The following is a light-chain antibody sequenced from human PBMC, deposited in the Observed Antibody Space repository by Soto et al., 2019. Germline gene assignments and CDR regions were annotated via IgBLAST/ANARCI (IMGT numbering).Light chain of an antibody. CDR1: QTVTTD. J-gene: IGKJ1*01. Sequence: EIVMTQSPVTLSGSPVERGTRCCMASQTVTTDLAWYQQKPGQAPRLVIHGASTRATDFPARFSGSGSGTEFTLTISSLQSEDIAVYYCHQYYTWPRTFGQGTKVDI. V-gene: IGKV3-15*01. CDR3: HQYYTWPRT. CDR2: GAS.